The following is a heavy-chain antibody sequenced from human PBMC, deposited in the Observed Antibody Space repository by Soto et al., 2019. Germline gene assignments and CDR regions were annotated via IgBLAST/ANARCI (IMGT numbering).Heavy chain of an antibody. CDR1: GGSLSDYY. CDR3: AKYQCNPGAFDP. CDR2: INHRGTA. Sequence: SETLSLTCAVYGGSLSDYYWNWLRQPPGKGLEWIGEINHRGTASYNPSLKSRVDISVDTALTQFSLKLRSVTAADTAIYYCAKYQCNPGAFDPCGAAPQVTVTS. V-gene: IGHV4-34*01. D-gene: IGHD6-19*01. J-gene: IGHJ5*02.